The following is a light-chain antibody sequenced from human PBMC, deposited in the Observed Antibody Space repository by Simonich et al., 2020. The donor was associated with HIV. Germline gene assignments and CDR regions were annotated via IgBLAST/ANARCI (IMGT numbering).Light chain of an antibody. V-gene: IGKV2D-29*02. CDR2: EVS. Sequence: DIEVTQTPLSLSVTPGQPASISGNSSKSLLHSDGTTYLYWYLQKPGQSPQLLSFEVSNRFSGVPDRFSGSGSGTDFTLKISRVEAEDVGVYYCMQNIQLPPTFGPGTKVDIK. J-gene: IGKJ3*01. CDR3: MQNIQLPPT. CDR1: KSLLHSDGTTY.